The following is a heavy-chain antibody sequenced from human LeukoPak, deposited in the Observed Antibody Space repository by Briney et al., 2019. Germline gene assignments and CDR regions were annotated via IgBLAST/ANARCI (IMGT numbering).Heavy chain of an antibody. CDR2: ISDNGVST. J-gene: IGHJ4*02. V-gene: IGHV3-23*01. Sequence: GGSLRLSCAASGFTLRSYAMSWARQAPGKGLEWVSIISDNGVSTLYADSVKGRFTISRDTSKSTLYLQMNSLRAEDTAIYYCAKPLHDYGDSYFDYWGQGTLVTVSP. D-gene: IGHD4-17*01. CDR3: AKPLHDYGDSYFDY. CDR1: GFTLRSYA.